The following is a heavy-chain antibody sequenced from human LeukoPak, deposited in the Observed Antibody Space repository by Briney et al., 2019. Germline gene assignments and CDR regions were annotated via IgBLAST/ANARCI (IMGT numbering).Heavy chain of an antibody. CDR2: ISGSGGST. V-gene: IGHV3-23*01. CDR3: ARDDFWGAARPMDV. Sequence: GGSLRLSCAASGFTFSSYAMSWVRQAPGKGLEWVSAISGSGGSTYYADSVKGRFTISRDNSKNTLYLQMNSLRAEDTAVYYCARDDFWGAARPMDVWGKGTTVTVSS. D-gene: IGHD6-6*01. J-gene: IGHJ6*03. CDR1: GFTFSSYA.